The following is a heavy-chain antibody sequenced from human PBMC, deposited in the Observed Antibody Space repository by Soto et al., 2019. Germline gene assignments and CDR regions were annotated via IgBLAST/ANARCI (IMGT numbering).Heavy chain of an antibody. D-gene: IGHD2-21*02. CDR2: ISGSGGST. V-gene: IGHV3-23*01. Sequence: EVQLLESGGGLVQPGGSLRLSCAASGFTFSSYAMSWVRQAPGKGLEWVSAISGSGGSTYYADSVKGRFTISRDNSKNTLYLQMNSLRAEDTAVYYCAKDREHIVVVTAGFGYWGQGTLVTVSS. J-gene: IGHJ4*02. CDR3: AKDREHIVVVTAGFGY. CDR1: GFTFSSYA.